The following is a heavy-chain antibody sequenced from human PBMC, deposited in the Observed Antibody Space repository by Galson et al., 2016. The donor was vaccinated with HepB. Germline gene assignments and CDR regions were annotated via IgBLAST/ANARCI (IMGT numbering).Heavy chain of an antibody. J-gene: IGHJ6*03. CDR1: GFTFSSYA. V-gene: IGHV3-30-3*01. CDR3: ARDADYYDISGDYYPGYHYYMDV. D-gene: IGHD3-22*01. CDR2: ISYDGSNK. Sequence: SLRLSCAASGFTFSSYAMHWVRQAPGKGLEWVAVISYDGSNKYYADSVKGRFTISRDKSKNTLYLQMNSLRPEDTAVYYCARDADYYDISGDYYPGYHYYMDVWGKGTTVTVSS.